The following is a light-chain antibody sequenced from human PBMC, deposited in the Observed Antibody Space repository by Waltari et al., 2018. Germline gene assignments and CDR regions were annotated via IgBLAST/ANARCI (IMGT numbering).Light chain of an antibody. J-gene: IGKJ2*01. V-gene: IGKV4-1*01. Sequence: SVLSTSNNNNYLGRNQQKPGQPPKLLITCASTRASGVPDRFSGSGSTTDFTLTISSLQAEDVAVYFCQQCYTFPYTFGQGTKLEI. CDR3: QQCYTFPYT. CDR2: CAS. CDR1: SVLSTSNNNNY.